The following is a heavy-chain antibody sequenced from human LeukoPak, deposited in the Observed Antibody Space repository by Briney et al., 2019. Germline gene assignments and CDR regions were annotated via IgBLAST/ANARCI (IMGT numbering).Heavy chain of an antibody. Sequence: GGSLRLSCAASGFTFSDHYMDWVRQAPGKGLEWVGRTRNKANSYTTEYAASVKGRFTISRDDSKNSLSLQMNSLKTEDTAVYYCARRGNGWHFDYWGQGTLVTVSS. V-gene: IGHV3-72*01. CDR1: GFTFSDHY. CDR2: TRNKANSYTT. J-gene: IGHJ4*02. CDR3: ARRGNGWHFDY. D-gene: IGHD6-19*01.